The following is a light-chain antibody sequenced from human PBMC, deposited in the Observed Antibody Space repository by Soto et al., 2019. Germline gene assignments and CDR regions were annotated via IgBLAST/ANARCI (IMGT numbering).Light chain of an antibody. Sequence: EIVLTQSPGTLSLSPGERATLSCRASQSVSSSYLAWYQQKPGQAPRLLIYGASSRATGIPDRFSGSGSGTDFTLTISRLEPEDFAVYYCHQYANSPGWTFGQGTKVDIK. CDR1: QSVSSSY. CDR2: GAS. V-gene: IGKV3-20*01. CDR3: HQYANSPGWT. J-gene: IGKJ1*01.